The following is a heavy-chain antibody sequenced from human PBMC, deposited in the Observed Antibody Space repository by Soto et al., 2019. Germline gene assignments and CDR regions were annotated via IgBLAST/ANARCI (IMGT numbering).Heavy chain of an antibody. J-gene: IGHJ5*02. D-gene: IGHD1-26*01. CDR1: GFIFENFG. V-gene: IGHV3-23*01. CDR3: AKNQGVELVPLATVDWFDP. CDR2: ISGSGFKK. Sequence: GGSLRLSCAASGFIFENFGMSWGRQPPGKGLEWISSISGSGFKKYYADSVKDRFTISRDNSKSTVYLELNNLSAENTAVYHCAKNQGVELVPLATVDWFDPWGQGSVVTVSS.